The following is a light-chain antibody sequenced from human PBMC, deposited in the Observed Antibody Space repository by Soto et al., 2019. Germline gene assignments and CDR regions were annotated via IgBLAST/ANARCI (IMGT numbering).Light chain of an antibody. Sequence: QSALTQPASVSDSPGQSITISCIGTSSDIGGFYHVSWHQQHPGKAPKLIIYDVSNRPSGVSNRFSSSKTGNTASLIISGLQAEDEADYYCSSYTSSSSYVFGSGTKLTVL. CDR1: SSDIGGFYH. CDR2: DVS. CDR3: SSYTSSSSYV. J-gene: IGLJ1*01. V-gene: IGLV2-14*03.